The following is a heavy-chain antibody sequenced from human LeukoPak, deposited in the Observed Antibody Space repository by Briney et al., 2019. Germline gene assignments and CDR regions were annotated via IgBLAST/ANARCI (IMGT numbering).Heavy chain of an antibody. CDR3: ARWGGYCTGGSCYPLYYDS. CDR2: IHYPDSDT. Sequence: GESVKISCKGSGYSFTSYWIGWVRQMPGKGLEWMGIIHYPDSDTRNSPSFQGQVTISADKSINTAYLQWNNLKASDTAMYYCARWGGYCTGGSCYPLYYDSWGQGTLVTVSS. CDR1: GYSFTSYW. D-gene: IGHD2-15*01. J-gene: IGHJ4*02. V-gene: IGHV5-51*01.